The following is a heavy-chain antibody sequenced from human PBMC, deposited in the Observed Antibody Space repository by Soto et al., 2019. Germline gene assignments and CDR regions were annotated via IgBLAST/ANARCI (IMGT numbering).Heavy chain of an antibody. Sequence: ASVKVSCKASGYIFTGYHMHWVRQAPGQGLEWMGWINPDSGDAKYAQKFQGRVTMTRDTSISTGYMELSSLTSDDTAIYYCARDPRDYHDHGVSHAFDTWGQGKMVTVSS. V-gene: IGHV1-2*02. CDR3: ARDPRDYHDHGVSHAFDT. CDR1: GYIFTGYH. D-gene: IGHD4-17*01. J-gene: IGHJ3*02. CDR2: INPDSGDA.